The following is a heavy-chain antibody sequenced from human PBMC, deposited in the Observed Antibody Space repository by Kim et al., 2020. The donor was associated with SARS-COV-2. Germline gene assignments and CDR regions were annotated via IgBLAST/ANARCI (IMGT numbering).Heavy chain of an antibody. CDR3: ARHLWFGELFSYFDY. V-gene: IGHV4-39*01. CDR2: IYYSGST. D-gene: IGHD3-10*01. Sequence: SETLSLTCTVSGGSISSSSYYWGWIRQPPGKGLEWIGSIYYSGSTYYNPSLKSRVTISVDTSKNQFSLKLSSVTAADTAVYYCARHLWFGELFSYFDYWGQGTLVTVSS. CDR1: GGSISSSSYY. J-gene: IGHJ4*02.